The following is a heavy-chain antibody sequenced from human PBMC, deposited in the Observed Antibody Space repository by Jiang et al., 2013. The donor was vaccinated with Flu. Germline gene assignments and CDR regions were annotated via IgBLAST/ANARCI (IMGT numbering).Heavy chain of an antibody. CDR3: ARELWNLDTAMERYYYYGMDV. CDR1: GYTFTGYY. D-gene: IGHD5-18*01. Sequence: SGAEVKKPGASVKVSCKASGYTFTGYYMHWVRQAPGQGLEWMGIINPSGGSTSYAQKFQGRVTMTRDTSTSTVYMELSSLRSEDTAVYYCARELWNLDTAMERYYYYGMDVWGQGTTVTVSS. CDR2: INPSGGST. J-gene: IGHJ6*02. V-gene: IGHV1-46*01.